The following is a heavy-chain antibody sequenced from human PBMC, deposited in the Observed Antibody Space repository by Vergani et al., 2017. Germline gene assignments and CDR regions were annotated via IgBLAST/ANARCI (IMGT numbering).Heavy chain of an antibody. J-gene: IGHJ4*02. Sequence: QLQLQESGPGLVKPSETLSLTCTVSGGSISSSSYYWGWIRQPPGKGLEWIGSIYYSWSTYYNPSHKSRVTIYVDTSKNQFSLKLSPVTAADTAVYYCARHALNLAAAGTKFDYWGQGTLVTVSS. CDR3: ARHALNLAAAGTKFDY. CDR1: GGSISSSSYY. V-gene: IGHV4-39*01. CDR2: IYYSWST. D-gene: IGHD6-13*01.